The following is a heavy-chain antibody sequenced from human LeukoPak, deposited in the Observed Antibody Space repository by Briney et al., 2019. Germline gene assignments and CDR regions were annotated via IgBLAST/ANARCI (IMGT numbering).Heavy chain of an antibody. D-gene: IGHD6-13*01. Sequence: ASVKVSCKASGYTFTNDGIHWVRQAPGQRLEWMGWINAGNGNTRSSQKLQGRVTITTDTSANTAYMELSSLISEDTAIYFCARVGTSGWYGDSWGQGTQVIVSS. J-gene: IGHJ4*02. V-gene: IGHV1-3*01. CDR2: INAGNGNT. CDR1: GYTFTNDG. CDR3: ARVGTSGWYGDS.